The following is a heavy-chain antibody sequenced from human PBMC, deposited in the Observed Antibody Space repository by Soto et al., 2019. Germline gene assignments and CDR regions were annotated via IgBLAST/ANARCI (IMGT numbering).Heavy chain of an antibody. CDR1: GFTFSSYA. Sequence: EVQLLESGGGLVQPGESLRLSCAASGFTFSSYAMSWVHQAPGKGLEGVSVISGSDDSTYYADSVKGRFTISRDNSKNTLYLQMNSLRAEDTAVYYCAKRSSSSTFDYWGQGTLVTVSS. CDR2: ISGSDDST. CDR3: AKRSSSSTFDY. V-gene: IGHV3-23*01. D-gene: IGHD6-6*01. J-gene: IGHJ4*02.